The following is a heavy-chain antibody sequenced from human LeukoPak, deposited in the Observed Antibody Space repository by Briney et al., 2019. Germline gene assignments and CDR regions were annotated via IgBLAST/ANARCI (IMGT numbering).Heavy chain of an antibody. Sequence: PGGSLRLSCAASGFTFSSYSMNWVRQAPGKGLEWVSSISSSSSYIYYADSVKGRFTISRDNAKKSLYLQMNNLKAEDTAVYYCARDGVLMVYAIYYWGQGTLVTASS. J-gene: IGHJ4*02. CDR3: ARDGVLMVYAIYY. CDR1: GFTFSSYS. CDR2: ISSSSSYI. V-gene: IGHV3-21*01. D-gene: IGHD2-8*01.